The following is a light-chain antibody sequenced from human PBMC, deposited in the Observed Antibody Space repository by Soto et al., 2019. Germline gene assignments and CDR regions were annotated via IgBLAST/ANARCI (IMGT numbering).Light chain of an antibody. J-gene: IGKJ1*01. V-gene: IGKV1-5*01. Sequence: DIQMTQSPSTLSASVGDRVTITCRASQSIGDSLAWYQQKPGKAPYLLISDVSSLERGVPSRFSGSGSGTEFTLTISSMQPDDFATFYCQQYNGYSRTFGQATKVEI. CDR2: DVS. CDR3: QQYNGYSRT. CDR1: QSIGDS.